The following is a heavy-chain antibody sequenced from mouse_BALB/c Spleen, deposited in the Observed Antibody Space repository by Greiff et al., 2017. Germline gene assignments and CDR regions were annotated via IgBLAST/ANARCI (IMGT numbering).Heavy chain of an antibody. Sequence: EVKLEESGGGLVQPGGSRKLSCAASGFTFSSFGMHWVRQAPEKGLEWVAYISSGSSTIYYADTVKGRFTISRDNPKNTLFLQMTSLRSEDTAMYYCARVGDGYYGDYWGQGTTLTVSS. D-gene: IGHD2-3*01. CDR3: ARVGDGYYGDY. V-gene: IGHV5-17*02. CDR2: ISSGSSTI. J-gene: IGHJ2*01. CDR1: GFTFSSFG.